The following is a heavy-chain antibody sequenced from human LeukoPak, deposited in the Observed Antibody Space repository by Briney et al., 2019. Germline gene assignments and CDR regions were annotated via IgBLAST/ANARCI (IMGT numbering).Heavy chain of an antibody. D-gene: IGHD5-12*01. Sequence: PSETLSLTCAVSGGSISSSKWWSWVRQPPGKGLEWIGEIYHSGSTNYNPSLKSRVTISVDKSKNQFSLKLSSVTAADTAVYYCARARVAQYSGPHYYYMDVWGEGTTVTISS. CDR2: IYHSGST. J-gene: IGHJ6*03. CDR1: GGSISSSKW. V-gene: IGHV4-4*02. CDR3: ARARVAQYSGPHYYYMDV.